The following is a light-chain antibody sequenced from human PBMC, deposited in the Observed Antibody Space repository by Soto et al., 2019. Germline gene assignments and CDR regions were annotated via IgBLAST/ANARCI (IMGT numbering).Light chain of an antibody. V-gene: IGKV1-5*03. CDR1: QSISSW. Sequence: DIQMTQSPSTLSASVGDRVSITCRASQSISSWLAWYQQKPGKAPKLLIQKASSLQSGVPSRFSDSGSGTESTLTVSSLQPDDFATYYCQQYDSYPYTFGQGTNLEIK. CDR2: KAS. J-gene: IGKJ2*01. CDR3: QQYDSYPYT.